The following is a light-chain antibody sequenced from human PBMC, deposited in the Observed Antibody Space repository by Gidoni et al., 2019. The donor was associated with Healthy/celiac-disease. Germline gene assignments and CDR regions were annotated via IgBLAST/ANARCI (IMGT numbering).Light chain of an antibody. CDR2: DAS. Sequence: EIVLTQSPATLSLSPGERATLSCRARQSVSSYLAWYQQKLGQAPRLLIYDASNRATGSPARFSGSGSGTDFTLTISSLEPEDFAGYYCQQRSNWPTFGGGTKVEIK. V-gene: IGKV3-11*01. CDR3: QQRSNWPT. CDR1: QSVSSY. J-gene: IGKJ4*01.